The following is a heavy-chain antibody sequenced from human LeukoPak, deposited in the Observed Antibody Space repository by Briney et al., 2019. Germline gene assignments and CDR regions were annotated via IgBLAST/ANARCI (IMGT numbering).Heavy chain of an antibody. V-gene: IGHV1-18*01. J-gene: IGHJ5*02. D-gene: IGHD5-12*01. Sequence: ASVKVSCKASGYTFTSYGISWVRQAPGQGLEWMGWISAYNGNTNYAQKLQGRVTMTTDTSTSTAYMELRSLRSDDTAVYYCARNSGYDLRLLRWFDPRGQGTLVTVSS. CDR1: GYTFTSYG. CDR3: ARNSGYDLRLLRWFDP. CDR2: ISAYNGNT.